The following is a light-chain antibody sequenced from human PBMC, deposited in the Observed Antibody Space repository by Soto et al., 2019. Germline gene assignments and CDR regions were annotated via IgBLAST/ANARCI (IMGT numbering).Light chain of an antibody. CDR3: SSYASGSTHV. V-gene: IGLV2-23*02. CDR1: SSDVGTYNL. Sequence: QSALTQPASVSGSPGQSITISCTGSSSDVGTYNLVSWYQQHPGKAPKLMIYEVSKRPSGVSDRFSGSKSGNTASLTISGLQADDEADYYCSSYASGSTHVFGTGTKLTVL. CDR2: EVS. J-gene: IGLJ1*01.